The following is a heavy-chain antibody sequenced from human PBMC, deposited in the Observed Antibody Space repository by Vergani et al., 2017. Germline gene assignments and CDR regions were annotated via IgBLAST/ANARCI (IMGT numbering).Heavy chain of an antibody. D-gene: IGHD4-17*01. CDR3: ARFPLTTVATGHTDYSYGMDV. Sequence: EVHLVESGGGLVQPGGSLRLSCAASGFTFSSYSMNWVRQAPGKGMEWVSYISSSSSTIYSADSVKGRFTISRDNAKNSLYLQMNSLRAVDTAVYYCARFPLTTVATGHTDYSYGMDVWGQGTTVTVSS. J-gene: IGHJ6*02. V-gene: IGHV3-48*01. CDR1: GFTFSSYS. CDR2: ISSSSSTI.